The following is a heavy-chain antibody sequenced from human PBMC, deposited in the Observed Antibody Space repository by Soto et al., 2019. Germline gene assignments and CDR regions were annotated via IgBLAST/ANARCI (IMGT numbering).Heavy chain of an antibody. V-gene: IGHV1-46*02. J-gene: IGHJ3*02. CDR3: ARDWGNPSAVAFEI. D-gene: IGHD3-16*01. CDR1: GYTFNSYY. CDR2: INPDGGSA. Sequence: QEQLVQSGAEVKKPGASVKVSCKASGYTFNSYYMHWVRQAPGQGLEWMGIINPDGGSATYAQSFQGRVTMTKDTSTSTVYMELSSLRSDDTAVYYCARDWGNPSAVAFEIWGQGTMVTVSS.